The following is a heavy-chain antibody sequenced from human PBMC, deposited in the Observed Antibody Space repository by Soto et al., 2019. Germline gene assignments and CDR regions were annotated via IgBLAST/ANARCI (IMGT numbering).Heavy chain of an antibody. CDR1: RGTFSSSA. J-gene: IGHJ4*02. Sequence: PVKISCTASRGTFSSSAISWARQAPGQGLEWMGGIIPIFGTANYAQKFQGRVTITADESTSTAYMELSSLRSEDTAVYYCARGVGIAAPFDYWGQGTLVTVSS. V-gene: IGHV1-69*01. CDR2: IIPIFGTA. CDR3: ARGVGIAAPFDY. D-gene: IGHD6-13*01.